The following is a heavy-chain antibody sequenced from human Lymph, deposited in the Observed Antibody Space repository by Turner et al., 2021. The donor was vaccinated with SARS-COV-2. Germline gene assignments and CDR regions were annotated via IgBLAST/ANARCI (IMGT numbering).Heavy chain of an antibody. CDR2: ISYDGSNK. CDR3: AKVRSIFGVVIGGMDV. D-gene: IGHD3-3*01. V-gene: IGHV3-30*18. Sequence: QVQLVESGGGVVQPGRSLRLSCAASGFTFSSYGLHWVRQGPGKGLGWVAVISYDGSNKYYADSVKGRFTISRDNSKNTLYLQMNSLRAEDTAVYYCAKVRSIFGVVIGGMDVWGQGTTVTVSS. J-gene: IGHJ6*02. CDR1: GFTFSSYG.